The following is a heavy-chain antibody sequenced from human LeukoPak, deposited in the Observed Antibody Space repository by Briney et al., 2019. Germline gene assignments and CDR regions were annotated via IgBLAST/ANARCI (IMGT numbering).Heavy chain of an antibody. CDR3: ARDGSWSSISYSDY. CDR2: INPNSGDT. D-gene: IGHD2-2*01. V-gene: IGHV1-2*02. J-gene: IGHJ4*02. Sequence: ASVKVSCKASGYTFTGYYIHWVRQAPGQGLEWMGWINPNSGDTKYEQRFQGRVTMTRDTSISTAYMELTRLRSDDTAVYFCARDGSWSSISYSDYWGQGTLVTVSS. CDR1: GYTFTGYY.